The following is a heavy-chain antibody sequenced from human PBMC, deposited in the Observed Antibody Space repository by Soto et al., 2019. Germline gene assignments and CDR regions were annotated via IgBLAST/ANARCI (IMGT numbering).Heavy chain of an antibody. V-gene: IGHV3-15*07. D-gene: IGHD3-16*01. CDR1: GIIFNAAW. Sequence: EVQLAESGGDLVKPGGSLRLSCAASGIIFNAAWMNWVRQTPGKGLEWVGRIKSKRNGGTLDYAAPVKGRFTISRDDSKNTLALEMNSLNTVDTAVYYCAADLPDWGAYAFDFWVQGIMVTVSS. CDR2: IKSKRNGGTL. CDR3: AADLPDWGAYAFDF. J-gene: IGHJ4*02.